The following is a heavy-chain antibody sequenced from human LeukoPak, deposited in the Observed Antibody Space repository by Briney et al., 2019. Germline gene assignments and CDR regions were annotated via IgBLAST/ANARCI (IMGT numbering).Heavy chain of an antibody. V-gene: IGHV4-59*08. J-gene: IGHJ4*02. CDR1: GGSISSYY. Sequence: PSETLSLTCTVSGGSISSYYWSWIRQPPGKGLEWIGYIYYSGSTNYNPSLKSRVTISVDTSKNQFSLKLSSVTAADTAVYYCARTNGRGNFDYWGQGILVTVSS. D-gene: IGHD2-15*01. CDR3: ARTNGRGNFDY. CDR2: IYYSGST.